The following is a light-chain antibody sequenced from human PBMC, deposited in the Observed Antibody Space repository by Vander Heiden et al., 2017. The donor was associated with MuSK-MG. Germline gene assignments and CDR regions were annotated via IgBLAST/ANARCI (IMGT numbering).Light chain of an antibody. V-gene: IGKV1-5*03. CDR3: QQYHSYWT. J-gene: IGKJ1*01. CDR1: QSIGSW. Sequence: DIQITPSPSPLSASVGDRVTLTCRASQSIGSWLAWYQQKPGKAPKLLIYKASSLEGGVPSRFSGSGSGTEFTLTISSLQPDDFATYYCQQYHSYWTFGQGTKVEIK. CDR2: KAS.